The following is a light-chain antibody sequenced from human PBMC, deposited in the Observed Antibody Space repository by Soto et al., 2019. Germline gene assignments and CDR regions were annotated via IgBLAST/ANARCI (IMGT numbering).Light chain of an antibody. CDR2: KVS. J-gene: IGKJ4*01. Sequence: DVVMPQSPLSLPVTLGQPASISCRSRQSLVYSDGNIYLSWFQQRPGQSPRRLIYKVSNRDSGVPDRFSDSGSGTDVTLKISRVEAEDVAVYYCMQGTHWPVTFGGGTKVEI. V-gene: IGKV2-30*01. CDR3: MQGTHWPVT. CDR1: QSLVYSDGNIY.